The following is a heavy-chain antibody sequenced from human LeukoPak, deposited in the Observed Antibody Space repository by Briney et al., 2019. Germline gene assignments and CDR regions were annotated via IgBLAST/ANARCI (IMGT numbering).Heavy chain of an antibody. CDR1: GVTLSSFA. CDR3: AKDRTVGASYWCFDL. J-gene: IGHJ2*01. Sequence: GGSLRLSCAASGVTLSSFAMSWARQAPGKGLEWVSGISSSGSGDNTYYADSVKGRFTISRDSSKNTLFLHMNTLRAEDTAIYYCAKDRTVGASYWCFDLWGRGTLVTVSS. CDR2: ISSSGSGDNT. D-gene: IGHD1-26*01. V-gene: IGHV3-23*01.